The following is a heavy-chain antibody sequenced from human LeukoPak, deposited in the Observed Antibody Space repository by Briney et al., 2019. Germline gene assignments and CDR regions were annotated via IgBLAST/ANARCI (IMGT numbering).Heavy chain of an antibody. CDR1: GFTFSSYE. D-gene: IGHD3-22*01. V-gene: IGHV3-48*03. CDR2: ISSSGSTI. Sequence: PGGSLRLSCAASGFTFSSYEMNWVRQAPGKGLEWVSYISSSGSTIYYPDFVKGRFTISRDNAKNSLYLQMNSLRAEDTAVYYCALNYYDSSGYYGTGYWGQGTLVTVSS. CDR3: ALNYYDSSGYYGTGY. J-gene: IGHJ4*02.